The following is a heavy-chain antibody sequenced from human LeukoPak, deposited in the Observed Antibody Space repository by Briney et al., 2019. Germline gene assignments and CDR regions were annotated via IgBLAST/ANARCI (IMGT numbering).Heavy chain of an antibody. D-gene: IGHD2-8*02. CDR1: GFTFSNAW. CDR3: TTEPSPGPGPGP. J-gene: IGHJ5*02. CDR2: IKRKTDGGTT. V-gene: IGHV3-15*01. Sequence: GRSLTLSCAASGFTFSNAWMSWVRHAPGKGRDCVGRIKRKTDGGTTDYAAPVKGRFTISRDDSKNTQYLQMNSLKTEDTAVYYCTTEPSPGPGPGPWGQGTLVTVSS.